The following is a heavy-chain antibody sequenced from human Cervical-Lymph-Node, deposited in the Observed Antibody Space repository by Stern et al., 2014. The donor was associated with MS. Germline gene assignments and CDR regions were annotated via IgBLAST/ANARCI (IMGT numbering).Heavy chain of an antibody. Sequence: VQLVQSGGGLVQPGGSLRLSCAASGFTFSTFSVNWVRQAPGKGLEWLSYIRYADNTRHYADSVKGRFTISTDNARNSLYLQMDSLRAEDTGVYFCARDLAYAFDYWGLGTLVTVSS. J-gene: IGHJ4*02. CDR3: ARDLAYAFDY. D-gene: IGHD4-17*01. CDR2: IRYADNTR. CDR1: GFTFSTFS. V-gene: IGHV3-48*01.